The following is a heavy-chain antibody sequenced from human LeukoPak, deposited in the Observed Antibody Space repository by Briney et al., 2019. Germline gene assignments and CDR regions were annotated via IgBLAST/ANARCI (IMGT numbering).Heavy chain of an antibody. CDR1: GGSISSSSYY. Sequence: SETLSLTCTVSGGSISSSSYYWGWIRQPPGKGLEWIGSIYYSGSTYYNPSLKSRVTISVDTSKNQFSLKLSSVTAADTAVYYCARHGSGYYSNYFDYWGQGTLVTVSS. D-gene: IGHD3-22*01. V-gene: IGHV4-39*01. J-gene: IGHJ4*02. CDR2: IYYSGST. CDR3: ARHGSGYYSNYFDY.